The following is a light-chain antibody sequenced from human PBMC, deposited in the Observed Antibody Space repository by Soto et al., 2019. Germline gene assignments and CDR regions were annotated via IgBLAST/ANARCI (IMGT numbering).Light chain of an antibody. V-gene: IGKV1-39*01. CDR1: QSIRRY. Sequence: DIQMTQSPSSLSASVGDRVTITCRASQSIRRYLNWYQQKPGKAPKILIYAASSLQSGVPSRFSGSGSGTDFTLTISSLQPEDFATYYCQHSYSTPPTFGQGTRLEIK. CDR2: AAS. CDR3: QHSYSTPPT. J-gene: IGKJ5*01.